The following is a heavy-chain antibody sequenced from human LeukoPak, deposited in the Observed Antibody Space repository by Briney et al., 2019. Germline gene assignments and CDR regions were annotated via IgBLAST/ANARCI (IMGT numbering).Heavy chain of an antibody. CDR2: IRNSGNT. CDR1: GGSFSSSSHF. Sequence: PWETLSLTCTVSGGSFSSSSHFWGWLRQPPGRGLEWIGSIRNSGNTYYSPSLKSRVTISVDTSKNQFSLKLSSVTAADTAVYYCARHVYGEYGPGDYWGQGILVTVSS. J-gene: IGHJ4*02. D-gene: IGHD4-17*01. CDR3: ARHVYGEYGPGDY. V-gene: IGHV4-39*01.